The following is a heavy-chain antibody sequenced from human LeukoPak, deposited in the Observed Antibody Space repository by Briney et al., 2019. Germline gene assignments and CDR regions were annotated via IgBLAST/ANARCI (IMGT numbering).Heavy chain of an antibody. V-gene: IGHV6-1*01. Sequence: SQTLSLTCAISGGSVSSNSAAWNWIRQSPSRGLEWLGRTYYRSKWYNDYSVSVKSRITINPDTSKNQFSLQLNSVTPEDTAVYYCARGTFCSSTSCRNYYYYGMDVWGQGTTVTVSS. J-gene: IGHJ6*02. CDR3: ARGTFCSSTSCRNYYYYGMDV. D-gene: IGHD2-2*01. CDR2: TYYRSKWYN. CDR1: GGSVSSNSAA.